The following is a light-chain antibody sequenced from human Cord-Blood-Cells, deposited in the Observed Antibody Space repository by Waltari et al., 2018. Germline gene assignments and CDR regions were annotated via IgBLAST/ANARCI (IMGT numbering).Light chain of an antibody. CDR2: EGS. V-gene: IGLV2-23*01. CDR1: SSYVGSYNL. Sequence: QSALPQPASVSWSPGQSITISCTGTSSYVGSYNLVSWYQQHPGKAPKLMIYEGSKRPSGVSNRFSGSKSGNKASLTISGLQAEDEADYYCCSYAGSSTLVFGGGTKLTVL. J-gene: IGLJ2*01. CDR3: CSYAGSSTLV.